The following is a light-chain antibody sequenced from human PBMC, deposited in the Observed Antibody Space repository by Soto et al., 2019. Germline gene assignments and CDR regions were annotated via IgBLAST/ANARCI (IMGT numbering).Light chain of an antibody. CDR2: DAY. CDR1: QSISSTY. Sequence: EIELTQSPGTLSLSPGERATLSCRASQSISSTYLTWYHQRPGQAHRLLIYDAYRRATGIQDRFSGSGSGTDFTLTIRRLEPDDFAVYYCQQYSSSPRTFGQGTKVDIK. J-gene: IGKJ1*01. CDR3: QQYSSSPRT. V-gene: IGKV3-20*01.